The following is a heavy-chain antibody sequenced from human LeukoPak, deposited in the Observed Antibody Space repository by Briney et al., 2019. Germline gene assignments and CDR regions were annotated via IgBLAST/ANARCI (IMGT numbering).Heavy chain of an antibody. CDR1: GGSISSSHW. Sequence: SGTLSLTCAVSGGSISSSHWWSWVRQPPGKGLEWIGEISHSGSTNYNPSLRSRVTISVDKSKNQFSLRLSSLNAADTAVYYCARHYGDRAMVSFDYWGQGTLVTVSS. J-gene: IGHJ4*02. CDR3: ARHYGDRAMVSFDY. CDR2: ISHSGST. V-gene: IGHV4-4*02. D-gene: IGHD5-18*01.